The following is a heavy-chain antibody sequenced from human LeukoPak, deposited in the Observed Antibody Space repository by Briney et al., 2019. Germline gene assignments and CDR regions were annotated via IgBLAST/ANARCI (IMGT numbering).Heavy chain of an antibody. J-gene: IGHJ4*02. Sequence: PGGSLRLSCAASGFTFSSYEMNWVRQAPGKGLEWVSYISSSGSTIYYADSVKGRFTISRDNAKNSLYLQMNSLRAEDTAVYYCARSDYGDYSPVDYWGQGTLVTVSS. V-gene: IGHV3-48*03. CDR1: GFTFSSYE. D-gene: IGHD4-17*01. CDR2: ISSSGSTI. CDR3: ARSDYGDYSPVDY.